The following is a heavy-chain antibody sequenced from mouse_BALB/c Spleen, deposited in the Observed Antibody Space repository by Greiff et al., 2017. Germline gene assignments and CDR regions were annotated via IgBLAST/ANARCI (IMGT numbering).Heavy chain of an antibody. V-gene: IGHV5-6-4*01. Sequence: EVHLVESGGGLVKPGGSLKLSCAASGFTFSSYTMSWVRQTPEKRLEWVATISSGGSYTYYPDSVKGRFTISRDNAKNTLYLQMSRLKSEDTAMYYCTRVLYYYGSSYPYAMDDWGQGTSVTVSS. D-gene: IGHD1-1*01. CDR3: TRVLYYYGSSYPYAMDD. CDR2: ISSGGSYT. J-gene: IGHJ4*01. CDR1: GFTFSSYT.